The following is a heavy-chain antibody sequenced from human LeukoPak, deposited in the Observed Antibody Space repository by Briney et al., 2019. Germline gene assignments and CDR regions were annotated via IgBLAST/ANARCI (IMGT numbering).Heavy chain of an antibody. CDR3: AKQGAMVYYYYMDV. Sequence: GSLRLSCAGSGFTFSSYAMSWVRQAPGKGLEWVSAISGSGGSTYYADSVKGRFTISRDNSKNTLYLQMNSLRAEDTAVYYCAKQGAMVYYYYMDVWGKGTTVTVSS. J-gene: IGHJ6*03. D-gene: IGHD5-18*01. CDR1: GFTFSSYA. V-gene: IGHV3-23*01. CDR2: ISGSGGST.